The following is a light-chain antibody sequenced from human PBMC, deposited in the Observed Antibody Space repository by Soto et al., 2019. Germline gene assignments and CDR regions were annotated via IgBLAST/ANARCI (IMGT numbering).Light chain of an antibody. J-gene: IGLJ1*01. CDR2: SYD. Sequence: QSVLTQPPSASGTPGQRVTISCSTSSSNLGDNTVNWYQHVPGTAPKLLIYSYDQRPSGVPDRFSGSRSGTSASLAISGLQSEDEAGYYCAAWDATLDGYVFGTGTKVTVL. V-gene: IGLV1-44*01. CDR3: AAWDATLDGYV. CDR1: SSNLGDNT.